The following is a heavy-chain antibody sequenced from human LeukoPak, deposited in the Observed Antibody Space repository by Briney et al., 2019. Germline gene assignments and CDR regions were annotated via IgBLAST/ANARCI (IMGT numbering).Heavy chain of an antibody. CDR2: IYPGDSDT. D-gene: IGHD2-2*02. J-gene: IGHJ4*02. V-gene: IGHV5-51*01. Sequence: GESLKISCKGSGYSFTSYWIGWVRHMPGKGLEWMGIIYPGDSDTRYSPSFQGQVTISADKSINTVYLQWSSLKASDTAMYYCARHWVGGYCSSTSCYTGLDYWGQGTLVTVSS. CDR1: GYSFTSYW. CDR3: ARHWVGGYCSSTSCYTGLDY.